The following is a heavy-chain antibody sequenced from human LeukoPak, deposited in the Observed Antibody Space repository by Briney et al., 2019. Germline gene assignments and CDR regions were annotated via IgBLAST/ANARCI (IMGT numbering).Heavy chain of an antibody. Sequence: GESLEISCKGSGSSFTSYWIGWVRQLPGKGLEWMGIIYPGDSDTRYSPSFQGQVTISADKSISTAYLQWSSLKASDTAMYYCARHYYYDSSGYYLVVGAFDIWGQGTMVTVSS. CDR2: IYPGDSDT. J-gene: IGHJ3*02. CDR1: GSSFTSYW. CDR3: ARHYYYDSSGYYLVVGAFDI. D-gene: IGHD3-22*01. V-gene: IGHV5-51*01.